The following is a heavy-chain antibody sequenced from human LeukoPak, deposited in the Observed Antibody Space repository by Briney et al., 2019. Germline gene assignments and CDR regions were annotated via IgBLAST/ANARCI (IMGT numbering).Heavy chain of an antibody. CDR2: IKSDGSST. Sequence: GGSLRLSCAASGFTFSSYAMSWVRQAPGKGLVWVSRIKSDGSSTSYADSVKGRFTISRDNAKNTLYLQMNSLRAEDTAVYYCARVGAATYAFDIWGQGTMVTVS. CDR1: GFTFSSYA. J-gene: IGHJ3*02. V-gene: IGHV3-74*01. D-gene: IGHD3-16*01. CDR3: ARVGAATYAFDI.